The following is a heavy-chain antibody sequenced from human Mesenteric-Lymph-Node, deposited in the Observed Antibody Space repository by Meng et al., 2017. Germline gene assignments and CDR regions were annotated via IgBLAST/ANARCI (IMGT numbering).Heavy chain of an antibody. CDR2: VSGSGANT. Sequence: GESLKISCEASGFTFNNYAMTWVRQAPGRGLEWVSGVSGSGANTYYADSVKGRFLISRDNSKNTLYLHMNSLRAEDTAVYYCAKDFTGGNSFDYWGQGTLVTVSS. CDR1: GFTFNNYA. D-gene: IGHD4-23*01. J-gene: IGHJ4*02. CDR3: AKDFTGGNSFDY. V-gene: IGHV3-23*01.